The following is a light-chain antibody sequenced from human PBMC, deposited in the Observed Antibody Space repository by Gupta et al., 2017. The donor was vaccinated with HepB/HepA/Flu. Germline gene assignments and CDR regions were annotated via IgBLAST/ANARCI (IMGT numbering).Light chain of an antibody. V-gene: IGKV3-20*01. CDR3: QHEGYSPRT. CDR2: GAS. CDR1: QSVSSSF. Sequence: EVVLTQSPGTLSLSPGETATLSCRTSQSVSSSFLAWYQQKPGQAPRLLIYGASSRATGIPDRFSGSGYGTEFTLTISRREPDDFAVYCCQHEGYSPRTFGQGTXVEIE. J-gene: IGKJ1*01.